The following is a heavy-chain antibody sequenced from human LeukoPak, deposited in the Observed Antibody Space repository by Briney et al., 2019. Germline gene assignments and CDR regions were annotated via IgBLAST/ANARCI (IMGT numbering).Heavy chain of an antibody. CDR2: IYYTGST. J-gene: IGHJ6*03. D-gene: IGHD1-26*01. CDR1: GASLSTSPYY. CDR3: ARHRSGTEERRYYYYYMDV. Sequence: SETLSLTCSVSGASLSTSPYYWGWIRQPPGKGLEWIGNIYYTGSTYYNVSLNSRVTISIDTSKNQFSLKLSSVTAADTAVYYCARHRSGTEERRYYYYYMDVWGKGTTVTISS. V-gene: IGHV4-39*01.